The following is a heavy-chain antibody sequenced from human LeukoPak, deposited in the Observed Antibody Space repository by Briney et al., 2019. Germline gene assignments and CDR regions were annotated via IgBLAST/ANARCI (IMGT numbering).Heavy chain of an antibody. D-gene: IGHD3-3*01. CDR2: ISWNSGSI. Sequence: GGSLRLSCAASGFTFDDYAMHWVRQAPGKGLEWVSGISWNSGSIGYADSVKGRFTISRDNAKNSLYLQMNSLRAEDTAVYFCVKGTDYDFWTGYSYYYGMDVWGQGTTVTVSS. CDR3: VKGTDYDFWTGYSYYYGMDV. CDR1: GFTFDDYA. V-gene: IGHV3-9*01. J-gene: IGHJ6*02.